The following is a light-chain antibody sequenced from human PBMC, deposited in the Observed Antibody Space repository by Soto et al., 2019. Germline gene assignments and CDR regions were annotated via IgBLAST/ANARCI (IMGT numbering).Light chain of an antibody. CDR1: SSDVGGYIY. CDR2: EVS. V-gene: IGLV2-14*01. Sequence: QSALTQPASVSGSTGQSITNSCTGTSSDVGGYIYVSWYQQHPGKAPKLIIYEVSNRPSGVSNRFSGSKSGNTASLTISGLQAEDEADYYCNSYTSKSTGVFGTGTKVTVL. J-gene: IGLJ1*01. CDR3: NSYTSKSTGV.